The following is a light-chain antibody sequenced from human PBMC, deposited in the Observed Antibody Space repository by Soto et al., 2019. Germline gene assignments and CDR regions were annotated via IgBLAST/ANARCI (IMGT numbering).Light chain of an antibody. CDR2: DVT. CDR1: SSDVGDYNY. CDR3: CSYAGSYTWV. J-gene: IGLJ3*02. V-gene: IGLV2-11*01. Sequence: QSALTQPRSVSGSPGQSVTISCTGTSSDVGDYNYVSWYQQHPGKAPKLMIYDVTNRPSGVPDRFSGSKSGNTASLTISGLQAEDEADYYCCSYAGSYTWVFCGGTKLTVL.